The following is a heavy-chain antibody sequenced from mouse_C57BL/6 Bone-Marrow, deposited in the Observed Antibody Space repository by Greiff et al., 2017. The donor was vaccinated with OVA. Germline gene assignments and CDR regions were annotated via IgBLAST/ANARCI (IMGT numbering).Heavy chain of an antibody. Sequence: EVHLVESGGGLVQPGGSLSLSCAASGFTFTDYYMSWVRQPPGKALEWLGFIRNKANGYTTEYSASVKGRFTISRDNSQSILYLQMNALRAEDSATYYCARDYDDFDVWGTGTTVTVSS. J-gene: IGHJ1*03. D-gene: IGHD2-12*01. V-gene: IGHV7-3*01. CDR1: GFTFTDYY. CDR2: IRNKANGYTT. CDR3: ARDYDDFDV.